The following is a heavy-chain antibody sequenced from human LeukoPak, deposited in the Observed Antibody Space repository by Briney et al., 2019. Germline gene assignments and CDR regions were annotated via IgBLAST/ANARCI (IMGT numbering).Heavy chain of an antibody. Sequence: ASETLSLTCTVSGGSINNYYWSWIRQPAGKGLEWIGRIYTRGSTNYIPSLKSRVTMSVDTSKNQFSLKLSSVTAADTAVYYCARGRYCSADICSGGDAFDIWGQGTMVSVSS. V-gene: IGHV4-4*07. CDR2: IYTRGST. J-gene: IGHJ3*02. D-gene: IGHD2-15*01. CDR1: GGSINNYY. CDR3: ARGRYCSADICSGGDAFDI.